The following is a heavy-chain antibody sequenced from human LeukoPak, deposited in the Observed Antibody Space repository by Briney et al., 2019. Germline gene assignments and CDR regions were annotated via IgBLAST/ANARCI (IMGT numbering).Heavy chain of an antibody. J-gene: IGHJ6*02. CDR1: GFTFCSYS. CDR3: ARVMQGYYYYYGMDV. Sequence: GGSLRLSCAASGFTFCSYSMNWVRQAPGKGLEWVSYISSSSSTIYYADSVKGRFTISRDNAKNSLYLQMNSLRAEDTAVYYCARVMQGYYYYYGMDVWGQGTTVTVSS. CDR2: ISSSSSTI. V-gene: IGHV3-48*01.